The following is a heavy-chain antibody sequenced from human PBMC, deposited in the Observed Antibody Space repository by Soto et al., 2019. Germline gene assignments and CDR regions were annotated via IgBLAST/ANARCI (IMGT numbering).Heavy chain of an antibody. CDR1: GFSVSNYG. V-gene: IGHV3-33*01. D-gene: IGHD3-3*01. J-gene: IGHJ3*02. CDR2: VWKGGNTK. Sequence: QVQLVESGGGVVQPGQSLRLSCAASGFSVSNYGMHWVRQAPGKGLEWVAVVWKGGNTKHYGDSVKGRFTISRDNAKNTRELQMSSLRGEETAVYYCASGEAWTDEAFDIWGQGTMVTVSS. CDR3: ASGEAWTDEAFDI.